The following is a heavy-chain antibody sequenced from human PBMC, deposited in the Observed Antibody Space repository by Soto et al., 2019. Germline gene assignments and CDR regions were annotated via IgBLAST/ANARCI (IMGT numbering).Heavy chain of an antibody. CDR1: GFILSNYY. J-gene: IGHJ4*02. CDR2: ISSSRSYI. V-gene: IGHV3-21*04. CDR3: AKERVAAAYVETSPFDF. D-gene: IGHD2-15*01. Sequence: GGSLRLSCAASGFILSNYYMNWVRQAPGKGLEWVSFISSSRSYIYYADSVKGRFTISRDNAKNTLYLHMNSLRAEDTARYYCAKERVAAAYVETSPFDFWGQGTQVTVSS.